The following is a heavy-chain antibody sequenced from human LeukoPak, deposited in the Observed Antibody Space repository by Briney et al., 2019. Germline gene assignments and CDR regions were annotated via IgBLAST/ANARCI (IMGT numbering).Heavy chain of an antibody. CDR3: ARDPYSGTYGNTYYYYMDV. D-gene: IGHD1-26*01. CDR2: IYSGGNT. V-gene: IGHV3-53*01. CDR1: GFTVSSNS. J-gene: IGHJ6*03. Sequence: GGSLRLSCTVSGFTVSSNSWSWVRQAPGKGLGWVSFIYSGGNTHYSDSVKGRFTISRGNAKNSLYLQMNSLRVEDTAVYYCARDPYSGTYGNTYYYYMDVWGKGTTVTISS.